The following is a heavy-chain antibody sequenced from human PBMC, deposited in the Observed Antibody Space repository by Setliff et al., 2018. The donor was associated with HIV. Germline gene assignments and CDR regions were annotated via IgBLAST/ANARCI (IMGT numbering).Heavy chain of an antibody. D-gene: IGHD1-20*01. Sequence: GSLRLSCAASGFTFSNYWMSWVRQAPGKGLEWVANIKQDGSEKYYVDSVKGRFTISRDNAKKSLYLQMNSLRAEDTALYYCARDYSRYTWNYFDYWGQGTLVTVSS. V-gene: IGHV3-7*03. CDR2: IKQDGSEK. CDR3: ARDYSRYTWNYFDY. CDR1: GFTFSNYW. J-gene: IGHJ4*02.